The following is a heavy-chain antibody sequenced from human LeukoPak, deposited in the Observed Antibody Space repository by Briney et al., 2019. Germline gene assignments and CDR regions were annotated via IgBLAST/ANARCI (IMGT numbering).Heavy chain of an antibody. CDR3: ARRSGRRYEY. CDR1: GFTFRSYE. Sequence: GGSLRLSCAASGFTFRSYEMNWVRHAPGRGLEWVSHISGGGEFTVYPDAVKGRFTISRDNAKNLLYLQMNSLRVEDTGVYYCARRSGRRYEYWGQGVLVTVSP. CDR2: ISGGGEFT. D-gene: IGHD5-24*01. V-gene: IGHV3-48*03. J-gene: IGHJ4*02.